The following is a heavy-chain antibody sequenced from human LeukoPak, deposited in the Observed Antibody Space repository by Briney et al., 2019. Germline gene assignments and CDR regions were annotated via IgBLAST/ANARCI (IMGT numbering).Heavy chain of an antibody. CDR3: AGAMGAAGSYYFDY. D-gene: IGHD5-18*01. CDR1: GWSFSGYY. Sequence: SETLTLTCAVYGWSFSGYYWSWIRQPPGKGLEWIGEINHSGSTHYNPSLKSRVTISVDTSKNQFPLKLSSVIAADTAVYYCAGAMGAAGSYYFDYWGQGTLVTVSS. V-gene: IGHV4-34*01. J-gene: IGHJ4*02. CDR2: INHSGST.